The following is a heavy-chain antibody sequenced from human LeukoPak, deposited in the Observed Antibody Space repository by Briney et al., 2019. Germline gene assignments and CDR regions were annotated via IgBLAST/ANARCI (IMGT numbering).Heavy chain of an antibody. Sequence: SDTLSLTCAVSGYSISSNNFWGWIRPPPGKGLEWIGYIYYRGSAYYNTSPNSRVTMSVDTSKNHFSLKLSSVTAVDTAVYYCTRNQAVAGNHGAMDIWGQGTTVIVSS. CDR1: GYSISSNNF. V-gene: IGHV4-28*01. D-gene: IGHD6-19*01. CDR2: IYYRGSA. J-gene: IGHJ3*02. CDR3: TRNQAVAGNHGAMDI.